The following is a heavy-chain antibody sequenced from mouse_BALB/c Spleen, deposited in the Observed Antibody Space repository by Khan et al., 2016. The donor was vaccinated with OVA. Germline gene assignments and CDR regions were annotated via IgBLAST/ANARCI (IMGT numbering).Heavy chain of an antibody. D-gene: IGHD2-10*01. CDR1: GFAFNSYD. CDR3: TRPSYYGNPWFNY. Sequence: EVELVESGGGLVKPGGSLKLSCEVSGFAFNSYDMSWVRQTPGKRLEWVATISSTGTYTYYQDSVKGRFTISRDTARNTLYLQMSRLRSEDTALYYCTRPSYYGNPWFNYWGQGTLVTVSA. CDR2: ISSTGTYT. J-gene: IGHJ3*01. V-gene: IGHV5-9*02.